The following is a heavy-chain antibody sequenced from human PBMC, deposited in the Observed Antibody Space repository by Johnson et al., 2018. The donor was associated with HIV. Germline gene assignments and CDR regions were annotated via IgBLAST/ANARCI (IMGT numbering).Heavy chain of an antibody. Sequence: QVQLVESGGGVVQPGRSLRLSCAASGFLFSRYAMHWVRQAPGKGLEWVAVISYDGGNNYYADSVKGRFTISRDNSKNTLYLQMNSLRAEDAAVYYCARGRGELLGGAFDIWGQGTMVTVSS. V-gene: IGHV3-30-3*01. CDR3: ARGRGELLGGAFDI. CDR1: GFLFSRYA. CDR2: ISYDGGNN. J-gene: IGHJ3*02. D-gene: IGHD1-26*01.